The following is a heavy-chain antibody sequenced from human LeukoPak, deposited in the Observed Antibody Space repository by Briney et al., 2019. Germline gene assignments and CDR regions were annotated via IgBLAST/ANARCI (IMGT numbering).Heavy chain of an antibody. V-gene: IGHV3-30*02. D-gene: IGHD1-1*01. J-gene: IGHJ4*02. CDR3: AKALNWNDLFDY. CDR2: IRYDGSNK. Sequence: PGGSLRLSCAASGFTFSSYGMHWVRQAPGKGLEWVAFIRYDGSNKYYADSVKGRFTISRDNSKNTLYLQMNSLRAEDTAVYYCAKALNWNDLFDYWGQGTLVTVSS. CDR1: GFTFSSYG.